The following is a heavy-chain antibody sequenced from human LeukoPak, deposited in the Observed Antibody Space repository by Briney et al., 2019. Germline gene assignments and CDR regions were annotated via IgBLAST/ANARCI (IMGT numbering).Heavy chain of an antibody. Sequence: GGSLRLSCAASGFTVSSNYMSWVRQAPGKGLEWVSVIYSGGSTYYADSVKGRFTISRDNSKNTLYLQMNSLRAEDTAVYYCAKDLGMIVVVSPVGYWGQGTLVTVSS. CDR2: IYSGGST. CDR1: GFTVSSNY. D-gene: IGHD3-22*01. CDR3: AKDLGMIVVVSPVGY. V-gene: IGHV3-66*01. J-gene: IGHJ4*02.